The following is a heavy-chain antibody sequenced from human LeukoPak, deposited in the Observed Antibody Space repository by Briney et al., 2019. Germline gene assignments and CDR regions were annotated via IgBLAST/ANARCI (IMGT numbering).Heavy chain of an antibody. V-gene: IGHV3-74*01. J-gene: IGHJ6*04. CDR1: GFTFSSYW. Sequence: GGSLRLSCGASGFTFSSYWMSWVRQAPGKGLVWVSRINSDGSSTSYADSVKGRFTISRDNAKNTLYLQMNSLRAEDTAVYYCARDSRPYYYDSSGYALNVWGKGTTVTISS. CDR3: ARDSRPYYYDSSGYALNV. D-gene: IGHD3-22*01. CDR2: INSDGSST.